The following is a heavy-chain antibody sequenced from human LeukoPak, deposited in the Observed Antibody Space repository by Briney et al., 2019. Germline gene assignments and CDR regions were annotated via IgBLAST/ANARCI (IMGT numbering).Heavy chain of an antibody. CDR3: ASLIYDFWSGYYLDY. D-gene: IGHD3-3*01. V-gene: IGHV4-39*01. CDR2: IYYSGST. CDR1: GGSISSSSYY. Sequence: SETLSLTCTVSGGSISSSSYYWGWIRQPPGKGLEWIGSIYYSGSTYYNPSLKSRVIISVDTSKNQFSLKLSSVTAADTAVYYCASLIYDFWSGYYLDYWGQGTLVTVSS. J-gene: IGHJ4*02.